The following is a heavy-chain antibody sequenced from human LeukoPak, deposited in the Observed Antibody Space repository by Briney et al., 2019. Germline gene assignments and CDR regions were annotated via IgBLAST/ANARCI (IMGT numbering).Heavy chain of an antibody. V-gene: IGHV1-46*01. CDR1: GYTFTSYY. Sequence: ASVKVSCKASGYTFTSYYIHWVRQAPGQGLEWMGIINPSGGSTSYPQKFQGRVTMTRDMSTSTVYMELSSLRSEDTAVYYCARAMVRGVLLNWFDPWGQGTLVTVSS. CDR2: INPSGGST. D-gene: IGHD3-10*01. CDR3: ARAMVRGVLLNWFDP. J-gene: IGHJ5*02.